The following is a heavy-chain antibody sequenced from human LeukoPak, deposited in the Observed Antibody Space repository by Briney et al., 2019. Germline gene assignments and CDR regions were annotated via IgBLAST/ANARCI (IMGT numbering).Heavy chain of an antibody. V-gene: IGHV3-74*01. D-gene: IGHD3-10*01. J-gene: IGHJ4*02. Sequence: PGGSLRLSCAASGFTFSSYWMHWVRQAPGKGLVWVSRINGDGSSTSHADSEKGRFTISRDNAKNTLYLQMNGLRADETAVYYCARDRPSHYYGSGSWLNYWGQGTLVTVSS. CDR3: ARDRPSHYYGSGSWLNY. CDR2: INGDGSST. CDR1: GFTFSSYW.